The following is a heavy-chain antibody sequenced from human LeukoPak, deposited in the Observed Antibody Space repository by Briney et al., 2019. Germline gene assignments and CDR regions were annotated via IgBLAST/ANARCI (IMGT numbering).Heavy chain of an antibody. CDR2: IYPGDSDT. V-gene: IGHV5-51*01. Sequence: GESLKISCKGSGYSFTSYWIGWVRQMPGKGLEWMGIIYPGDSDTRYSPSFQGQVTISADKSISTAYPQWSSLKASDTAMYYCARHKGYYYGSGSYYQGPSWAFDIWGQGTMVTVSS. CDR3: ARHKGYYYGSGSYYQGPSWAFDI. J-gene: IGHJ3*02. D-gene: IGHD3-10*01. CDR1: GYSFTSYW.